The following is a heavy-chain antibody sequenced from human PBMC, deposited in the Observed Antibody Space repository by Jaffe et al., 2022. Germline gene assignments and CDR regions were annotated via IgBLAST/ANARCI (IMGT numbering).Heavy chain of an antibody. Sequence: QVQLVQSGAEVKKPGASVKVSCKASGYTFTGYYMHWVRQAPGQGLEWMGRINPNTGGTNYAQRFQGRVTMARDTSISTAYMELSRLTSDDTAVYYCARVPVIYSGYEVYWYFDVWGRGTLVTVSS. D-gene: IGHD5-12*01. CDR3: ARVPVIYSGYEVYWYFDV. J-gene: IGHJ2*01. CDR1: GYTFTGYY. V-gene: IGHV1-2*06. CDR2: INPNTGGT.